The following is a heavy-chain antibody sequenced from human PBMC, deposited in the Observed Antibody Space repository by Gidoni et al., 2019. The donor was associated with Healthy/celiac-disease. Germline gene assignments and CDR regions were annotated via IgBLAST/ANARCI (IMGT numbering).Heavy chain of an antibody. D-gene: IGHD6-13*01. CDR2: IYTSGST. Sequence: QVQLQESGPGLVKPSQPLSLPCTVSGGSIRSGSYSWSWIRQPAGKGLEWIGRIYTSGSTNYNPSLKSRVTISVDTSKNQFSLKLSSVTAADTAVYYCARASSSWTGWFDPWGQGTLVTVSS. CDR3: ARASSSWTGWFDP. J-gene: IGHJ5*02. CDR1: GGSIRSGSYS. V-gene: IGHV4-61*02.